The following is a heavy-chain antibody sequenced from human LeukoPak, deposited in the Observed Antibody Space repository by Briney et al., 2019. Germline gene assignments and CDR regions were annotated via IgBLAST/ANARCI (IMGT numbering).Heavy chain of an antibody. Sequence: ASVKVSCKASGYTFTSYGISWVRQAPGQGLEWMGWISAYNGNTNYAQKLQGRVTMTTDTSTSAAYMELRSLRSDDTAVYYCARDQGRYPREYYYYGMDVWGQGTTVTVSS. D-gene: IGHD6-19*01. CDR3: ARDQGRYPREYYYYGMDV. CDR2: ISAYNGNT. V-gene: IGHV1-18*01. CDR1: GYTFTSYG. J-gene: IGHJ6*02.